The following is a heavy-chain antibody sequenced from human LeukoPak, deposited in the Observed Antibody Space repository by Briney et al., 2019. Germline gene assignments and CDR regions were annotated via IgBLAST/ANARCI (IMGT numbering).Heavy chain of an antibody. CDR3: TRVEETATTAAIIRKYSYYYYYMDV. CDR1: GFTFSSYS. CDR2: IKQDGSEK. D-gene: IGHD4-11*01. J-gene: IGHJ6*03. Sequence: GGSLRLSCAASGFTFSSYSMNWVRQAPGKGLDWVANIKQDGSEKHYVDSVKGRFTISRDNAKNSLYLQMSSLRAEDTAVYYCTRVEETATTAAIIRKYSYYYYYMDVWGKGNTVTVSS. V-gene: IGHV3-7*01.